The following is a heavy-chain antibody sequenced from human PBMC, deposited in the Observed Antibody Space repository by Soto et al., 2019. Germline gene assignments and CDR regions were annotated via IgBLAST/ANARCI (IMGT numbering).Heavy chain of an antibody. CDR1: GITFSNAW. D-gene: IGHD1-7*01. CDR3: TTGNNWNYFGWDHRDY. V-gene: IGHV3-15*01. CDR2: IKSKTDGGTT. J-gene: IGHJ4*02. Sequence: EVQLVESGGGLVKPGGSLRLSCAASGITFSNAWMSWVRQAPGKGLEWVGRIKSKTDGGTTDYAAPVKGRFTISRDDSKNTLYLQMNSLKTEDTAVYYCTTGNNWNYFGWDHRDYWGQGTLVTVSS.